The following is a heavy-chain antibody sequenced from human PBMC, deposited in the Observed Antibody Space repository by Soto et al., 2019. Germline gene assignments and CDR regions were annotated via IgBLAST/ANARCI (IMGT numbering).Heavy chain of an antibody. CDR1: GFSLSTSGVA. CDR3: DHSQRGPRDF. V-gene: IGHV2-5*02. J-gene: IGHJ4*02. D-gene: IGHD5-12*01. CDR2: IYWDDDK. Sequence: QITLKESGPTLVRPTQTLTLTCTFSGFSLSTSGVAVAWIRQPPGEALEWLALIYWDDDKRYNSSLKSRLTTTQNNPKTRAVLTMPTRTPLDTAAYFYDHSQRGPRDFWGQGILVTVSS.